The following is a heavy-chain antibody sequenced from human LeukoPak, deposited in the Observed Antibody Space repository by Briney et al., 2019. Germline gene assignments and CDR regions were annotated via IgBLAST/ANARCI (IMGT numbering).Heavy chain of an antibody. D-gene: IGHD3-10*01. CDR1: GGTFSSYA. CDR2: IIPIFCTA. J-gene: IGHJ5*02. Sequence: SVKVSCKASGGTFSSYAISWVRQAPGQGLEWMGGIIPIFCTANYAQKFQGRVTITADESTSTAYMELSSLRSEDTAVYYCANTEWFGELLNWFDPWGQGTLVTVSS. CDR3: ANTEWFGELLNWFDP. V-gene: IGHV1-69*01.